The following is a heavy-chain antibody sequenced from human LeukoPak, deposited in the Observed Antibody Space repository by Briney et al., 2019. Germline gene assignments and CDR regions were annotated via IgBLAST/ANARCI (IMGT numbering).Heavy chain of an antibody. V-gene: IGHV3-48*01. CDR1: GFTFSGYW. Sequence: GGSLRLSCAASGFTFSGYWMHWVRQLPGKRLEWVAYVSGSGSTVYYADSVKGRFTISRDNGKSSLYLQMNSLRVEDTALYYCVRQFASWGQGTLVTVSS. CDR3: VRQFAS. CDR2: VSGSGSTV. J-gene: IGHJ4*02.